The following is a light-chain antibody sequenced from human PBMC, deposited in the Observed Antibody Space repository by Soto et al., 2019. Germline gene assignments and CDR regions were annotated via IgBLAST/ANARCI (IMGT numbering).Light chain of an antibody. Sequence: IVLNQAPATLSLSPGERSTLSCRASEILYNFLAWYQVRPGQVPRLLISDAFNRATGVPARFNGSGSGTDFTLTIDNVEPEDSAVYFCQHRTKWPLTFGGGTKVDNK. CDR1: EILYNF. CDR2: DAF. J-gene: IGKJ4*01. V-gene: IGKV3-11*01. CDR3: QHRTKWPLT.